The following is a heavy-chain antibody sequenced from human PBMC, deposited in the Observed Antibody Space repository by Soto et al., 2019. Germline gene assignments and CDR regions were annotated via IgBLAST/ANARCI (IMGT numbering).Heavy chain of an antibody. CDR1: GFTFSSYG. Sequence: QVQLVESGGGVVQPGRSLRLSCAASGFTFSSYGMHWVRQAPGKGLEWVAVISYDGSNKYYADSVKGRFTISRDNSKNTLYLQMNSLRAEDTAVYYCERGGYKAPIYYYYYGMDVWGQGTTVTVSS. J-gene: IGHJ6*02. CDR3: ERGGYKAPIYYYYYGMDV. D-gene: IGHD5-12*01. V-gene: IGHV3-30*03. CDR2: ISYDGSNK.